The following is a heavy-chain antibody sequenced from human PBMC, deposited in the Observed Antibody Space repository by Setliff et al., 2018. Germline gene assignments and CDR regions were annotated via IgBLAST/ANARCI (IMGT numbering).Heavy chain of an antibody. CDR2: INHSGST. CDR3: ARAYRYYYYYMDV. CDR1: GGSFSGYY. V-gene: IGHV4-34*01. J-gene: IGHJ6*03. Sequence: SETLSLTCAVYGGSFSGYYWSWIRQPPGKGLEWIGEINHSGSTNYNPSPKSRVTISVDTSKNQFSLKLSSVTAADTAVYYCARAYRYYYYYMDVWGKGTTVTVSS.